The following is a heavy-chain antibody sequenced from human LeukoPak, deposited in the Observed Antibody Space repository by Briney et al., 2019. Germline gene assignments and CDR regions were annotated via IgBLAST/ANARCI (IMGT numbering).Heavy chain of an antibody. Sequence: PGGSLRLSCAASGFTFSSYEMNWVRQAPGKGLEWVSYISSSGSTIYYADSVKGRFTISRDNAKNSLYLQMNSLRAEDTAVYYCAAQSARITMVRGVIAGGMDVWGQGTTVTVSS. CDR2: ISSSGSTI. V-gene: IGHV3-48*03. CDR1: GFTFSSYE. J-gene: IGHJ6*02. D-gene: IGHD3-10*01. CDR3: AAQSARITMVRGVIAGGMDV.